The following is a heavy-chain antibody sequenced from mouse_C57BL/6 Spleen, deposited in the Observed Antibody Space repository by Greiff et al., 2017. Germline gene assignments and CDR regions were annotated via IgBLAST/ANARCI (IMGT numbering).Heavy chain of an antibody. CDR3: ARSPYDSYAMDY. CDR2: INPSSGYT. V-gene: IGHV1-4*01. Sequence: LVESGAELARPGASVKMSCKASGYTFTSYTMHWVKQRPGQGLEWIGYINPSSGYTKYNQKFKDKATLTADTSSSTAYMQLSSLTSEDSAVYYCARSPYDSYAMDYWGQGTSVTVSS. J-gene: IGHJ4*01. CDR1: GYTFTSYT.